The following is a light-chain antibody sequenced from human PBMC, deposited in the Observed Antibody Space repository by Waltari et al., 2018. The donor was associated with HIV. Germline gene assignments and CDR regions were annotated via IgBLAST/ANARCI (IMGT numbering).Light chain of an antibody. Sequence: SYELTQPLSVSVALGQTARITCGGNNIGSKNVHWYQTKPGNAPVLFIYRDSTRPPGIPERFSGSNSGNTATLTISRAQAGDEADYYCQVWDSSTAVVFGGGTKLTVL. CDR1: NIGSKN. CDR3: QVWDSSTAVV. V-gene: IGLV3-9*01. J-gene: IGLJ2*01. CDR2: RDS.